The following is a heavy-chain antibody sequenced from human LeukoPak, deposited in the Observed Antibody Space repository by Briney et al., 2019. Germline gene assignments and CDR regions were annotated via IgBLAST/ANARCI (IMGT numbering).Heavy chain of an antibody. CDR1: GFTFSSYA. Sequence: PGGSLRLSCAASGFTFSSYAMHWVRQAPGKGLEWVAVISYDGSNKYYADSVKGRFTISRDNSKNTLYLQMNSLRSEDTAVYYCARRSSSWSQTLDYWGQGTLVTVSS. J-gene: IGHJ4*02. CDR2: ISYDGSNK. D-gene: IGHD6-13*01. CDR3: ARRSSSWSQTLDY. V-gene: IGHV3-30*04.